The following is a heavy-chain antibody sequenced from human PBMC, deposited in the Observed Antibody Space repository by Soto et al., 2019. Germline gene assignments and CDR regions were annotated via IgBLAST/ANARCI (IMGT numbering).Heavy chain of an antibody. D-gene: IGHD3-22*01. CDR2: ISHDGSNK. J-gene: IGHJ4*02. V-gene: IGHV3-30*18. Sequence: GGSLRLSCAASGFTFSSYGMHWVRQAPGKGLEWVAVISHDGSNKYYADSVKGRFTISRDNSKNTLYLQMNSLRAEDTAVYYCAKDQGSSGYGPLDYWGQGTLVTVSS. CDR1: GFTFSSYG. CDR3: AKDQGSSGYGPLDY.